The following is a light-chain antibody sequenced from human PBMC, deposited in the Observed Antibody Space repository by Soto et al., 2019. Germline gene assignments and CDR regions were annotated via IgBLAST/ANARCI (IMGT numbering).Light chain of an antibody. Sequence: EIVLTQSPGTLSLSPGERATLSCRASQSVRSSYLAWYQQKPGQAPSLLIYGASSRATGIPDRFSGSRSGTDFTLTIDRLEPEDFAVYYCQHYGTSPGFTFGPGTKLDIK. CDR2: GAS. J-gene: IGKJ3*01. CDR1: QSVRSSY. V-gene: IGKV3-20*01. CDR3: QHYGTSPGFT.